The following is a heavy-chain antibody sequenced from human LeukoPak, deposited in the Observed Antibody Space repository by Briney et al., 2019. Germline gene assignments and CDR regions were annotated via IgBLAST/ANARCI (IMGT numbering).Heavy chain of an antibody. J-gene: IGHJ5*01. CDR1: GFTFDAYE. CDR2: ISGSGRTI. CDR3: ARGVYGRFDS. D-gene: IGHD2/OR15-2a*01. Sequence: GGSLRLSCAVSGFTFDAYEINWVRQAPGKGLEWVSYISGSGRTIYYADSVKGRFTISWDNAKNSVYLQMNRLRAEDTAVYYCARGVYGRFDSWGQGTLVTVSS. V-gene: IGHV3-48*03.